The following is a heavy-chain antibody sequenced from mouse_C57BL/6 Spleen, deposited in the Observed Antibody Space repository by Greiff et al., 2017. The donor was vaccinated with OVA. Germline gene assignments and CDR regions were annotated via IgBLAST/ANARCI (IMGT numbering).Heavy chain of an antibody. CDR2: IDPSDSYT. V-gene: IGHV1-59*01. Sequence: QVQLQQSGAELVRPGTSVKLSCKASGYTFTSYWMHWVKQRPGQGLEWIGVIDPSDSYTNYNQKFKGKATLTVDTSSSTAYMQLSSLTSEDSAVYYCARKRENDYYFDYWGQGTTLTVSS. CDR3: ARKRENDYYFDY. CDR1: GYTFTSYW. D-gene: IGHD2-4*01. J-gene: IGHJ2*01.